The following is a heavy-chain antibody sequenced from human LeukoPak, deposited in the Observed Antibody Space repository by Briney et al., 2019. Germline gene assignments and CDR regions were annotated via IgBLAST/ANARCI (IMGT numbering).Heavy chain of an antibody. Sequence: PSETLSLTCTVTGGSISSYYWSWIRQPTGKGLEWIGRIYTSGSTNYNPSLKSRVTMSVDTSKNQFSLKLSSVTAADTAVYYCARTTYSSWNWFDPWGQGTLVTVSS. D-gene: IGHD6-6*01. CDR3: ARTTYSSWNWFDP. CDR2: IYTSGST. CDR1: GGSISSYY. J-gene: IGHJ5*02. V-gene: IGHV4-4*07.